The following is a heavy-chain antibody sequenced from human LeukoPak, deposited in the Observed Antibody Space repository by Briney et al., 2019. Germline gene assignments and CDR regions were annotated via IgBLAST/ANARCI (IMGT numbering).Heavy chain of an antibody. J-gene: IGHJ4*02. CDR1: GFPFSRYW. D-gene: IGHD3-22*01. CDR2: IKEDGSRN. Sequence: GGSLRLSCAASGFPFSRYWMSWVRQAPGKGLEWVANIKEDGSRNYYMDSVKGRFIISRDNAKNSLYLQMSSLRAEDTAVYYCAKDQARYYYDSSGYRFDYWGQGTLVTVSS. CDR3: AKDQARYYYDSSGYRFDY. V-gene: IGHV3-7*01.